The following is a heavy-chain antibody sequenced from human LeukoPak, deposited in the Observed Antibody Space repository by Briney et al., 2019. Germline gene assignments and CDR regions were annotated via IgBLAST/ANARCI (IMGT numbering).Heavy chain of an antibody. V-gene: IGHV1-69*04. CDR1: GGTFSSYA. J-gene: IGHJ4*02. D-gene: IGHD6-19*01. Sequence: GASVKVSCKASGGTFSSYAISWVRQAPGQGLEWMGRIIPILGIANYAQKFQGRVTITADKPTSTAYMELSSLRSEDTAVYYCARSIAVAGTKTDYWGQGTLVTVSS. CDR3: ARSIAVAGTKTDY. CDR2: IIPILGIA.